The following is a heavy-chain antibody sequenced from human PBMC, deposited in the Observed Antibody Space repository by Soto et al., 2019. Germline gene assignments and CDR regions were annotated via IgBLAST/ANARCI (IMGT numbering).Heavy chain of an antibody. CDR1: GFTFSTSD. CDR2: ISGSGGST. V-gene: IGHV3-23*01. D-gene: IGHD2-15*01. CDR3: AKGAGVVVVAATPQLY. J-gene: IGHJ4*02. Sequence: PGGSLRLSCAASGFTFSTSDMNWVRQAPGKGLEWVSAISGSGGSTYYADSVKGRFTISRDNSKNTLYLQMNSLRAEDTAVYYCAKGAGVVVVAATPQLYWGQGTLVTVSS.